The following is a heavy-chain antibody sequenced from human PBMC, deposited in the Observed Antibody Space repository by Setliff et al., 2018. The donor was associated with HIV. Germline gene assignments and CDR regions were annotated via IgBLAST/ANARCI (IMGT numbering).Heavy chain of an antibody. CDR1: GGSISSYY. CDR3: ARAINKSFDI. Sequence: SQTLSLTCTVSGGSISSYYWSWIRQPPGKGLEWIGHMYTSGSTTYNPSPKSRVTLSVDTSRNQFSLKLSSVTAADTAVYYCARAINKSFDIWGQGTMVTVSS. CDR2: MYTSGST. J-gene: IGHJ3*02. V-gene: IGHV4-4*08.